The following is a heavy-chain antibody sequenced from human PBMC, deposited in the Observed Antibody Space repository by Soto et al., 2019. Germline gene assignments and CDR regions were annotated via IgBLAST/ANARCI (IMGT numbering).Heavy chain of an antibody. Sequence: SETLSLTCTVSGGSISTSNYYWAWVRQAPGKGLEWIANIFYRGDIYYHPSLRSRLTVSVDTSKNQFSLRLTSLTAADTAMYFCASLQVPGNFDYWGQGTLVTVSS. V-gene: IGHV4-39*01. D-gene: IGHD6-13*01. J-gene: IGHJ4*02. CDR1: GGSISTSNYY. CDR2: IFYRGDI. CDR3: ASLQVPGNFDY.